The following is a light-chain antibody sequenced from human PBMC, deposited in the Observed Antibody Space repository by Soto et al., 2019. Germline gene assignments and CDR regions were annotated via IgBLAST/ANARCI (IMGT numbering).Light chain of an antibody. CDR2: EVS. V-gene: IGLV2-23*02. CDR1: SSDVGSYNL. J-gene: IGLJ1*01. CDR3: SSYAGSSVYV. Sequence: QSVLTQPASVSGSPGQSITISCTGTSSDVGSYNLVSWYQQHPGKAPKLMIYEVSKRPSGVSNRFSGSKSGNTASLTISGLQAVDETDYSSSSYAGSSVYVFGTGTKDTVL.